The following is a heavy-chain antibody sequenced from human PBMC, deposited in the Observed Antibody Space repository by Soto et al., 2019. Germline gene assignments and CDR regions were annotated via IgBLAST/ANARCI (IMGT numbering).Heavy chain of an antibody. CDR1: GGSLSTSSYY. D-gene: IGHD6-13*01. CDR3: ARVSSTGNYNWFDP. J-gene: IGHJ5*02. Sequence: QLQLQESGPGLVKPSGTLSRTCAVSGGSLSTSSYYWGWIRQPPGNGLEWIGTIYYSGSTYYNPTLKSRITMSVDTSKNQVSLSLRSVTATDTAVDYCARVSSTGNYNWFDPWSQGTRETVSS. V-gene: IGHV4-39*01. CDR2: IYYSGST.